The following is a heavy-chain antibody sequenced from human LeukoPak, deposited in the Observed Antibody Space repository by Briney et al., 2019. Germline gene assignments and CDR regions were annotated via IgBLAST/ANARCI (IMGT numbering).Heavy chain of an antibody. CDR2: IGGSGSHI. CDR1: GFTFSGSY. Sequence: GGSLRLSCAVSGFTFSGSYMSWIRQAPGKGLEWVSYIGGSGSHIHYADSVKGRFTISRDNAMNSLYLQINSLRAEDTAIYYCARHYYDSGTYYCSFDYWGQGTLVTVSS. V-gene: IGHV3-11*01. J-gene: IGHJ4*02. D-gene: IGHD3-22*01. CDR3: ARHYYDSGTYYCSFDY.